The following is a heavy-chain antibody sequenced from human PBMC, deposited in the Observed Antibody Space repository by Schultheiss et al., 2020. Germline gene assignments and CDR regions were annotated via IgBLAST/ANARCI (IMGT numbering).Heavy chain of an antibody. V-gene: IGHV1-8*02. CDR1: GDTFSSYA. CDR2: INPNSGNT. Sequence: ASVKVSCKASGDTFSSYAISWVRQATGQGLEWMGWINPNSGNTGYAQKFQGRVTMTRNTSISTAYMELSRLRSDDTAVYYCARVTSYYDSSGYYSAEYFQHWGQGTLVTVSS. J-gene: IGHJ1*01. D-gene: IGHD3-22*01. CDR3: ARVTSYYDSSGYYSAEYFQH.